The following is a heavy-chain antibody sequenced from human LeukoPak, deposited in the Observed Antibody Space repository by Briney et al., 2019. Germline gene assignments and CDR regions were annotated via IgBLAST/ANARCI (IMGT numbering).Heavy chain of an antibody. CDR3: AKGTSDGSNVPFDY. J-gene: IGHJ4*02. D-gene: IGHD5-24*01. V-gene: IGHV3-23*01. CDR2: ISGNGYNT. Sequence: GGSLRLSCAASGFTLGNYAMSWVRQAPGKGLEWVSAISGNGYNTYYADPVKGRFTISRDNSKNTLYLQMNSLRAEDTAVYYCAKGTSDGSNVPFDYWGQGTLVTVSS. CDR1: GFTLGNYA.